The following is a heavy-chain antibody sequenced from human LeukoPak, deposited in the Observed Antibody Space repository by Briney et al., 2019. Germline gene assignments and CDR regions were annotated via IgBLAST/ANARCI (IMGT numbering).Heavy chain of an antibody. J-gene: IGHJ3*01. V-gene: IGHV3-23*01. CDR1: GFTFSSYA. D-gene: IGHD4-17*01. CDR3: ARDPNGDYIGAFDF. Sequence: GGSLRLSCAASGFTFSSYATSWVRQAPGKGLEWVSAISGSGGSTYYADSVKGRFTISRDNSKNTLYLQMNSLRAEDTALYFCARDPNGDYIGAFDFLGQGTVVTVSS. CDR2: ISGSGGST.